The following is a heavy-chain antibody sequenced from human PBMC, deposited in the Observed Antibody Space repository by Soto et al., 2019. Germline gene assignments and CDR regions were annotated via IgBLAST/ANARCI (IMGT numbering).Heavy chain of an antibody. D-gene: IGHD1-1*01. Sequence: SETLSLTCAVSGGSISSGGYSWSWIRQPPGKGLEWIGYIYHSGSTYYNPSLKSRVTTSVDRSKNQFTLKLSSVTAADTAVYYWARVDVWNNWFDPWGQGTLVTVSS. CDR3: ARVDVWNNWFDP. V-gene: IGHV4-30-2*01. J-gene: IGHJ5*02. CDR2: IYHSGST. CDR1: GGSISSGGYS.